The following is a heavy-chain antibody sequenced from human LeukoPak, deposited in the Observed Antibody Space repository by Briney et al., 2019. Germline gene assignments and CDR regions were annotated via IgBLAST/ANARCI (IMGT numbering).Heavy chain of an antibody. CDR2: INHSGST. J-gene: IGHJ1*01. D-gene: IGHD2-21*02. CDR1: GGSFSGSY. CDR3: ASTVVTATEYFQH. Sequence: PSETLSLTCAVYGGSFSGSYWSWIRQPPGKGLEWIGEINHSGSTNYNPSLKSRVTISVDTSKNQFSLKLSSVTAADTAVYYCASTVVTATEYFQHWGQGTLVTVSS. V-gene: IGHV4-34*01.